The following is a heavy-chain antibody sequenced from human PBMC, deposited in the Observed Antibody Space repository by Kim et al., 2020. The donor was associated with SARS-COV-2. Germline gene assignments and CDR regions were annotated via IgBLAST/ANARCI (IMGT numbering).Heavy chain of an antibody. CDR3: ARVKDHYGSGSYYEHRGLDY. J-gene: IGHJ4*02. CDR2: INPNSGGT. Sequence: ASVKVSCKASGYTFTGYYMHWVRQAPGQGLEWMGWINPNSGGTNYAQKFQGRVTMTRDTSISTAYMELSRLRSDDTAVYYCARVKDHYGSGSYYEHRGLDYWGQGTLVTVSS. D-gene: IGHD3-10*01. CDR1: GYTFTGYY. V-gene: IGHV1-2*02.